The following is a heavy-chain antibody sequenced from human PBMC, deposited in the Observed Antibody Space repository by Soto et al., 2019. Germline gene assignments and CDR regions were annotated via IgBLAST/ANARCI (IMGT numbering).Heavy chain of an antibody. CDR1: GGSISSYY. Sequence: QVQLQESGPGLVKPSETLSLTCTVSGGSISSYYWSWIRQPPGKGLEWIGYIYYSGSTNYNPSLKSRVPISVDTSKNPFSLKLSSVAAAETAVYYCARGYSYGPYYFDYWGQGTLVTVSS. CDR2: IYYSGST. CDR3: ARGYSYGPYYFDY. D-gene: IGHD5-18*01. J-gene: IGHJ4*02. V-gene: IGHV4-59*01.